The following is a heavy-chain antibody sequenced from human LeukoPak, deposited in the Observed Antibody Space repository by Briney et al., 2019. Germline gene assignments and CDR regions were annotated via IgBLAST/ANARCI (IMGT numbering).Heavy chain of an antibody. CDR1: GFTFSSYT. CDR2: ISSSSTYI. Sequence: GGSLRLSCAASGFTFSSYTMNWVRQAPGKGLEWVSSISSSSTYIYYADSVKGRFTISRDNAKNSLYLQMNSLRAEDTAVYYCVRETPLHDSSGYYLFYFDYWGQGTLVTVSS. CDR3: VRETPLHDSSGYYLFYFDY. D-gene: IGHD3-22*01. J-gene: IGHJ4*02. V-gene: IGHV3-21*01.